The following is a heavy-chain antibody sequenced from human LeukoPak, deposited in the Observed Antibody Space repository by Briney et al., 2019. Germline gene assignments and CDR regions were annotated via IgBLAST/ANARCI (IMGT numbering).Heavy chain of an antibody. D-gene: IGHD6-19*01. CDR2: INHSGST. CDR3: AGVDQWLAVDY. Sequence: SETLSLTCAVYGGSFSGYYWSWIRQPPGKGLEWIGEINHSGSTNYNPSLKSRATISVDTSKNQFSLKLSSVTAADTAVYYCAGVDQWLAVDYWGQGTLVTVSS. CDR1: GGSFSGYY. J-gene: IGHJ4*02. V-gene: IGHV4-34*01.